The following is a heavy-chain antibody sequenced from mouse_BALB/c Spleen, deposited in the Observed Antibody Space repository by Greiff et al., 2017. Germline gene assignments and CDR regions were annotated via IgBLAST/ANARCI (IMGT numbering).Heavy chain of an antibody. CDR1: SYTFTDYA. D-gene: IGHD2-1*01. V-gene: IGHV1-67*01. CDR2: ISTYYGNT. CDR3: ARGNVSYWYFDV. Sequence: QVQLKQSGPELVRPGVSVKISCKGSSYTFTDYAMHWVKQSHAKSLAWIGVISTYYGNTNYNQKFKGKATMTVDKSSSTAYMELARLTSEDSAVYYCARGNVSYWYFDVWGAGTTVTVSS. J-gene: IGHJ1*01.